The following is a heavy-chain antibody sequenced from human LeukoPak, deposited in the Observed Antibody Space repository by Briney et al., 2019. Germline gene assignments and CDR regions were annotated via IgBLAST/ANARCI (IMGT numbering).Heavy chain of an antibody. CDR3: ARPSYAYCSSTSCPFDY. V-gene: IGHV1-69*05. Sequence: SVKVSCKASGGTFSSYAISWMRQAPGQGLEWMGGIIPIFGTANYAQKFQGRVTITTDESTSTAYMELSSLRSEDTAVYYCARPSYAYCSSTSCPFDYWGQGTLVTVSS. CDR1: GGTFSSYA. D-gene: IGHD2-2*01. J-gene: IGHJ4*02. CDR2: IIPIFGTA.